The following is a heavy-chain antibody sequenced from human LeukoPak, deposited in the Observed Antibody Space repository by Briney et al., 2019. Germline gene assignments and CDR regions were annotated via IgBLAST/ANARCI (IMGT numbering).Heavy chain of an antibody. Sequence: GGSLRLSCAASGFTFSDYYMSWIRQAPGKGLEWVSYISSSGSTIYYADSVKGRFTISRDNAKNSLYLQMNSLRAEDTAVYYCARDFLEWHPSPYYFDYWGQGTLVTVSS. D-gene: IGHD3-3*01. CDR2: ISSSGSTI. J-gene: IGHJ4*02. CDR1: GFTFSDYY. V-gene: IGHV3-11*04. CDR3: ARDFLEWHPSPYYFDY.